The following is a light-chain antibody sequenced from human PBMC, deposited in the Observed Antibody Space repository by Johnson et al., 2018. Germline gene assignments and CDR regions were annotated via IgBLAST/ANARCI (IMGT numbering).Light chain of an antibody. CDR1: SSNIGNNY. CDR3: GTWDSSLSAGNV. Sequence: QSVLTQPPSVSAAPGQKVTISCSGSSSNIGNNYVSWYQQLPGTAPKLLIHENNKRPSGIPDRFSGSKSGTSPPLDMTGLRTEDEADYYCGTWDSSLSAGNVFGTGTKVTVL. V-gene: IGLV1-51*02. CDR2: ENN. J-gene: IGLJ1*01.